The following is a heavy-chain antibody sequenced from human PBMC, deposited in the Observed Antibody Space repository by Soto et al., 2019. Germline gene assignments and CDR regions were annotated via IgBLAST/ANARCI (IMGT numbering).Heavy chain of an antibody. J-gene: IGHJ4*02. V-gene: IGHV3-23*05. CDR2: IYTSGVP. Sequence: SCKASGYTFTSYGISWVRQAPGKGLQWVAGIYTSGVPKYADSVQGRFTISRDDSKNTLYLQMNSLRAEDTAVYYCTRDWERDPEAFFDYWGQGPRATAS. CDR3: TRDWERDPEAFFDY. CDR1: GYTFTSYG. D-gene: IGHD3-3*02.